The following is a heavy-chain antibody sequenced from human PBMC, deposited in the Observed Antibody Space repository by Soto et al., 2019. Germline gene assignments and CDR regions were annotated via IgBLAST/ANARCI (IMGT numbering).Heavy chain of an antibody. Sequence: SETLSLTCTVSGGSISSGGYYWSWIRQHPGKGLEWIGYIYYSGSTYYNPSLKSRVTISVDTSKNQFSLKLSSVTAVDTAVYYCARAGNVVVDYWGQGTLVTVSS. CDR2: IYYSGST. CDR3: ARAGNVVVDY. V-gene: IGHV4-31*03. CDR1: GGSISSGGYY. J-gene: IGHJ4*02. D-gene: IGHD3-22*01.